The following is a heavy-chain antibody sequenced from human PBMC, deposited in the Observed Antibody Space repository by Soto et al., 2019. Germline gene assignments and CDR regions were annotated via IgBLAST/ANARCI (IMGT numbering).Heavy chain of an antibody. CDR1: GDSVSSNSAA. J-gene: IGHJ6*02. CDR2: TYYRSKWYN. D-gene: IGHD3-10*01. CDR3: ARDDITYYYGSGSSTYYYYGRDV. V-gene: IGHV6-1*01. Sequence: PSQTLSLTCDISGDSVSSNSAAWNWIRQSPSRGLEWLGRTYYRSKWYNDYAVSVKSRITINPDTSKNQFSLQLNSVTPEDTAVYYCARDDITYYYGSGSSTYYYYGRDVWGQGTTVTVSS.